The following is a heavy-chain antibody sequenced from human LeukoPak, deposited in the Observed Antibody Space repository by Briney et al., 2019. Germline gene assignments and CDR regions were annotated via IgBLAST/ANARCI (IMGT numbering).Heavy chain of an antibody. J-gene: IGHJ1*01. V-gene: IGHV3-21*06. CDR3: ARDMTTATTCYLQH. D-gene: IGHD4-17*01. Sequence: GWSLRVSRAASGFTFSDYRMNWVRQAPGRGLEWVSSISSWSTYRYYEDSVKGRFTISRDNAKNSLCLQMNSLRAEDTAVYYCARDMTTATTCYLQHWGQGTLVTVSS. CDR1: GFTFSDYR. CDR2: ISSWSTYR.